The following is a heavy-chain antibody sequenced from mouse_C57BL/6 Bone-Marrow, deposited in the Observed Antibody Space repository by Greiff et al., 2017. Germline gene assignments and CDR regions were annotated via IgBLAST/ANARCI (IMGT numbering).Heavy chain of an antibody. D-gene: IGHD1-1*01. CDR2: IRNKANGYTT. Sequence: EVQGVESGVGLVQPGGSLSLSCAASGFTFTDYYMSWVRQPPGKALEWLGFIRNKANGYTTEYSASVKGRFTISRDNSQSSLYLQMNALRAEDSATYYCARYDYGSSYGSWFAYWGQGTLVTVSA. CDR3: ARYDYGSSYGSWFAY. V-gene: IGHV7-3*01. CDR1: GFTFTDYY. J-gene: IGHJ3*01.